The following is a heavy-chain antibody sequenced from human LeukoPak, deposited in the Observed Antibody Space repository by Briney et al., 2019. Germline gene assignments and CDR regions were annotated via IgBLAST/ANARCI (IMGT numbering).Heavy chain of an antibody. D-gene: IGHD6-19*01. CDR1: GFPFSEYS. CDR3: VRRGDASSGWGDHDF. J-gene: IGHJ4*02. Sequence: GGSLRLSCAASGFPFSEYSMNWVRQAPGKGLEWVSTIGGSGDKTFYADSVKGRFTISRDNSKNMVHLQMNSLTGEDTALYYCVRRGDASSGWGDHDFWGQGALVTVSS. CDR2: IGGSGDKT. V-gene: IGHV3-23*01.